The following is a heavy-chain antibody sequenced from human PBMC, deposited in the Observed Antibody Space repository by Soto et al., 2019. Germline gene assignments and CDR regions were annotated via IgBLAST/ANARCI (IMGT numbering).Heavy chain of an antibody. CDR1: GFTFSYYG. J-gene: IGHJ4*02. CDR2: IWYDGSNK. Sequence: QVQLVESGGGVVQPGRSLRLSCAASGFTFSYYGMHWVRQAPGKGLEWVAVIWYDGSNKYYADSVKGRFTISRDNSKNTLYLQMNSLRGEDTAVYYCARDGAAVTTMFYFDYWGQGTLVTVSS. CDR3: ARDGAAVTTMFYFDY. V-gene: IGHV3-33*01. D-gene: IGHD4-17*01.